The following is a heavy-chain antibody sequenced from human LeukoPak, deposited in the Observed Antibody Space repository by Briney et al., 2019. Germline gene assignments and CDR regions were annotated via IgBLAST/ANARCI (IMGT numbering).Heavy chain of an antibody. Sequence: GASVKVSCKASGYTFTGYYMHWVRQAPGQGLEWMGWINPNSGGTNYAQKFQGRVTMTRDTSISTAYMELSRLRSDDTAVYYCARTKRSYRNWFDPWGQGTLVTVSS. V-gene: IGHV1-2*02. D-gene: IGHD1-26*01. CDR1: GYTFTGYY. CDR2: INPNSGGT. J-gene: IGHJ5*02. CDR3: ARTKRSYRNWFDP.